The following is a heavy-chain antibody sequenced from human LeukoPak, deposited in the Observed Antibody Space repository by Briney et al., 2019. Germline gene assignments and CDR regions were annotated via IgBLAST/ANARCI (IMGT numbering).Heavy chain of an antibody. CDR2: ISGSGDST. V-gene: IGHV3-23*01. CDR1: GFTVSSNS. D-gene: IGHD3-10*01. J-gene: IGHJ4*02. Sequence: PGGSLRLSCAASGFTVSSNSMTWVRQTPGKGLEWVSGISGSGDSTFYADSVKGRFTISRDNSRNTLYLQMSSLRPEDTAVYYCTKWSGFGDDWGQGTLVTVSS. CDR3: TKWSGFGDD.